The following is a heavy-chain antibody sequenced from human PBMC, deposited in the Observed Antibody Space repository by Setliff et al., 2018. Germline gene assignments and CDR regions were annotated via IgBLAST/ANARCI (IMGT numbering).Heavy chain of an antibody. CDR3: AKSSGSSSSTNLEY. CDR1: GFTFFSYT. V-gene: IGHV3-23*01. D-gene: IGHD6-6*01. J-gene: IGHJ4*02. CDR2: ITDDGGTT. Sequence: GGSLRLSCTTSGFTFFSYTMNWIRQAPGKGLEWVSAITDDGGTTHYAGSVKGRFTIARDNSNSTLYLQMNSLRVEDTALYYCAKSSGSSSSTNLEYLGPGTLVTVSS.